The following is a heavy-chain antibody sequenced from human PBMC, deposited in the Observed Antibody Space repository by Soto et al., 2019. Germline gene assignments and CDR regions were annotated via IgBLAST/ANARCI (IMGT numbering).Heavy chain of an antibody. CDR3: ARLHLFPRFPPSYDFRLVRYWFDP. CDR2: IYYSGST. D-gene: IGHD3-3*01. V-gene: IGHV4-39*01. Sequence: QLQLQESGPGLVKPSETLSLTCTVSGGSISSSSYYWGWIRQPPGKGLEWIGSIYYSGSTYYNPSLKSRVTISVDTSKNQFSLKLSSVTAADTAVYYCARLHLFPRFPPSYDFRLVRYWFDPWGQGTLVTVSS. J-gene: IGHJ5*02. CDR1: GGSISSSSYY.